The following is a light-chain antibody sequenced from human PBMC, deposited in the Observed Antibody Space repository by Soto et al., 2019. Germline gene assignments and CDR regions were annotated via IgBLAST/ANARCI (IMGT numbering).Light chain of an antibody. Sequence: DIVLTQSPATLSLSPGERATLSCRASQSVGSYLAWFQHKPGQAPSLLIYGASNRATDIPGSFSGRGAGTDFTLTISSLESGDSAVYYCQQRDKLPRTFGQGTKLDIK. J-gene: IGKJ2*01. V-gene: IGKV3-11*01. CDR1: QSVGSY. CDR3: QQRDKLPRT. CDR2: GAS.